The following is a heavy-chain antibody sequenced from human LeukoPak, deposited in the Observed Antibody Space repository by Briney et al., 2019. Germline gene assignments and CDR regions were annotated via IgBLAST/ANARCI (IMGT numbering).Heavy chain of an antibody. CDR3: ARGSSGWYYFDY. V-gene: IGHV4-34*01. CDR1: GGSFSGYY. D-gene: IGHD6-19*01. J-gene: IGHJ4*02. CDR2: INHSGST. Sequence: SETLSLTCAVYGGSFSGYYWSWIRQPPGKGLEWIGEINHSGSTNYYPSLKSRVTISVDTSKNQFSLKLSSVTAADTAVYYCARGSSGWYYFDYWGQGTLVTVSS.